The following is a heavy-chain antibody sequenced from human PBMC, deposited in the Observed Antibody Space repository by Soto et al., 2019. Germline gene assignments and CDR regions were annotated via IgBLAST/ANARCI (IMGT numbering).Heavy chain of an antibody. Sequence: QVQLVESGGGVVQPGRSLRLSCAASGFVFDTYGMPWVRQAPGKGLEWGADIWYDGSNRNYADSVKGRFTISRDKSKNTWSLQMTSLRAEETAVYFCARCWNDDWLDPWGQGTLVLVSS. J-gene: IGHJ5*02. V-gene: IGHV3-33*01. CDR1: GFVFDTYG. CDR3: ARCWNDDWLDP. CDR2: IWYDGSNR. D-gene: IGHD1-1*01.